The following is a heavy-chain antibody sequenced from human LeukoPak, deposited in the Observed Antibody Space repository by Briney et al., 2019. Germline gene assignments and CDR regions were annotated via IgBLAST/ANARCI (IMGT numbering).Heavy chain of an antibody. Sequence: SETLSLTCTVSGGSISSSSYYWGWIRQPPGKGLEWIGSIYYSGSTYYNPSLKSRVTISVDTSKNQFSLKLSSVTAADTAVYYCAREVITGTPPNWFDPWGQGTLVTVSS. CDR1: GGSISSSSYY. D-gene: IGHD1-20*01. V-gene: IGHV4-39*07. CDR2: IYYSGST. J-gene: IGHJ5*02. CDR3: AREVITGTPPNWFDP.